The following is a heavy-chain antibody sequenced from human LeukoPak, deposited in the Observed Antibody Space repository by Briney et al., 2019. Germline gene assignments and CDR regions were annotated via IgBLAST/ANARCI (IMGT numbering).Heavy chain of an antibody. CDR3: ARSMTTVIQFDY. CDR2: INPNSGGT. J-gene: IGHJ4*02. CDR1: GYTFTGYY. V-gene: IGHV1-2*02. D-gene: IGHD4-17*01. Sequence: ASVKVSCKASGYTFTGYYMHWVRQAPGQGLEWMGWINPNSGGTNYAQKFQGRVTMTRDTSISTAYMELSRLRSDDTAVYYCARSMTTVIQFDYWGQGTLVTVSS.